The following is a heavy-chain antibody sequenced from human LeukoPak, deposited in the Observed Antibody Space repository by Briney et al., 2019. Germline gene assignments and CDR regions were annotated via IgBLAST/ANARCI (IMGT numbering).Heavy chain of an antibody. J-gene: IGHJ4*02. Sequence: KPSETLSLTCTVSGGSISSSSYYWGWIRQPPGKGLEWIGNLYHSGSSYYNPSLKSRVTISVDTSKNQFYLKLSSVTAADTAVYYCARLRDQDGSDYWGQGTLVTVSS. CDR2: LYHSGSS. CDR1: GGSISSSSYY. CDR3: ARLRDQDGSDY. V-gene: IGHV4-39*01.